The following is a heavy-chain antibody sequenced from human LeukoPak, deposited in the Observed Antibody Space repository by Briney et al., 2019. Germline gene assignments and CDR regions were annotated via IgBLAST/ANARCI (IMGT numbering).Heavy chain of an antibody. J-gene: IGHJ4*02. CDR2: INPDASST. CDR1: GFTFSKYW. V-gene: IGHV3-74*03. D-gene: IGHD2-8*01. CDR3: ACDNTGCTNGACPDY. Sequence: GGSLRLSCAASGFTFSKYWMHWVRQVPGKGLVWVSRINPDASSTTYADSVKGRFTISRDNAGNTLYLEINSLRAEDTAVYYCACDNTGCTNGACPDYWGQGTMVTVSS.